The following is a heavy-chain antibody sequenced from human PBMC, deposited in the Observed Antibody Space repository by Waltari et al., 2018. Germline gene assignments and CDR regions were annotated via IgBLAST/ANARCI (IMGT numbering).Heavy chain of an antibody. V-gene: IGHV4-34*01. CDR3: ARLKRRPNYDFWSGHKNYYFYYMDV. D-gene: IGHD3-3*01. CDR2: INQSGTT. J-gene: IGHJ6*03. Sequence: QVQLQQWGAGLLKPSETLSLTCAVYGGSFGDYYWSWIRPPPGKGLEWIGEINQSGTTHYNTSLKRRITVSKDTSKSQFSLRLSSMTAADTAVYYCARLKRRPNYDFWSGHKNYYFYYMDVWGKGTTVTVSS. CDR1: GGSFGDYY.